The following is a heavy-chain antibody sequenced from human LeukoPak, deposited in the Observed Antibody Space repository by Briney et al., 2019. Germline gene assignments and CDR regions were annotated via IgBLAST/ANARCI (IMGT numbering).Heavy chain of an antibody. D-gene: IGHD1-26*01. CDR1: GGSISSGGYS. CDR2: IYHSGST. Sequence: PSETLSLTCAVSGGSISSGGYSWSWIRQPPGKGLEWIGYIYHSGSTYYNPSLKGRVTISVDRSKNQFSLKLSSVTAADTAVYYCARAPSGSYYAFDYWGQGTLVTVSS. J-gene: IGHJ4*02. V-gene: IGHV4-30-2*01. CDR3: ARAPSGSYYAFDY.